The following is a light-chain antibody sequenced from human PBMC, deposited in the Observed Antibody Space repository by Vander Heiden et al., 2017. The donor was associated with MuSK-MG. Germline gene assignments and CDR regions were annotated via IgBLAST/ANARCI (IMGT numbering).Light chain of an antibody. V-gene: IGKV1-39*01. Sequence: DIQMTQSPSSLSASVGDTVTITCRATRSVSNYLNWYQQHPGKAPKLLIHATSRLQSGVPSRFSGSGSETHFTLTISGLQPDDFATYFCQQSSDAPLTFGGGTRVDFK. CDR1: RSVSNY. CDR2: ATS. CDR3: QQSSDAPLT. J-gene: IGKJ4*01.